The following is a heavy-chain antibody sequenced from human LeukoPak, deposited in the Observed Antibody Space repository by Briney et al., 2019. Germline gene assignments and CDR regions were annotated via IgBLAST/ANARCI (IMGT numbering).Heavy chain of an antibody. CDR3: ARLSSGSGSYQKYYYYYGMDV. D-gene: IGHD3-10*01. CDR2: IHDNEST. V-gene: IGHV4-30-4*01. J-gene: IGHJ6*02. Sequence: SQTLSLTCTVSGGSISSGDYYWSWIRQPPGKGLEWIGYIHDNESTYYHPSLKSRVTISVDTSKNQFSLKLSSVTAADTAVYYCARLSSGSGSYQKYYYYYGMDVWGQGTTVTVSS. CDR1: GGSISSGDYY.